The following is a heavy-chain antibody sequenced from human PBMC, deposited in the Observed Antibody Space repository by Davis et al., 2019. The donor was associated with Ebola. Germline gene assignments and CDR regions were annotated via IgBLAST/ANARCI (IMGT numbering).Heavy chain of an antibody. CDR1: GYTFTSYF. CDR2: VNPSGGST. V-gene: IGHV1-46*01. D-gene: IGHD3-22*01. Sequence: AASVKVSCKASGYTFTSYFIHWVRQAPGQGLEWMGIVNPSGGSTADAQKFQGRVTMTRDTSTSTVYMELSSLRSEDTAVYYCARRDSSGYYYWPFDYWGQGTLVTVSS. CDR3: ARRDSSGYYYWPFDY. J-gene: IGHJ4*02.